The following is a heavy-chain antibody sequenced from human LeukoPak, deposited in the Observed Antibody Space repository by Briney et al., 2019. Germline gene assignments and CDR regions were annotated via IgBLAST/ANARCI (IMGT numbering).Heavy chain of an antibody. CDR3: ARHMSVTYDAFDL. J-gene: IGHJ3*01. V-gene: IGHV4-59*08. CDR2: IYYSGST. Sequence: TTSETLSLTCTVSGGSISSYYWSWIRQPPGKGLEWIGYIYYSGSTNYNPSLESRVTISVDTSKTHFSLELTSVTAADTAVYYCARHMSVTYDAFDLWGRGTMVTVSS. CDR1: GGSISSYY. D-gene: IGHD2-21*02.